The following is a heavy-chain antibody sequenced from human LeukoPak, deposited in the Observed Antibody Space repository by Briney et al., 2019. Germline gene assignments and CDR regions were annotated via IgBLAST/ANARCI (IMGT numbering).Heavy chain of an antibody. CDR2: ISYDGSNK. CDR1: GFTFSSYG. D-gene: IGHD3-9*01. V-gene: IGHV3-30*18. CDR3: AKDYSMYYDILTGSLGGMDV. J-gene: IGHJ6*02. Sequence: PGRSLRLSCAASGFTFSSYGMHWVRQAPGKGLEWVAVISYDGSNKYYADSVKGRFTISRDNSKNTLYLQMNSLRAEDTAVYYCAKDYSMYYDILTGSLGGMDVWGQGTTVTVSS.